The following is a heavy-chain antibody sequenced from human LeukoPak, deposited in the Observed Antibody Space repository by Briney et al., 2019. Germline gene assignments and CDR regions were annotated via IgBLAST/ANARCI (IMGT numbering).Heavy chain of an antibody. J-gene: IGHJ6*02. Sequence: ASVKVSCKASGYTFTGYYMHWVREAPGQGLEWMGWINPNSGGTNYAQKFQGRVTMTRDTSISTAYMALSRLRSDDTAVYYCARDVGDYYGSETYYVMDVWGQGTTVTVSS. CDR2: INPNSGGT. CDR3: ARDVGDYYGSETYYVMDV. D-gene: IGHD3-10*01. CDR1: GYTFTGYY. V-gene: IGHV1-2*02.